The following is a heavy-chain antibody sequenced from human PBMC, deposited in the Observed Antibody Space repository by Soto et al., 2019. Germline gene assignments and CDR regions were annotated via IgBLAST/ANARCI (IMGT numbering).Heavy chain of an antibody. CDR1: GGSISSYY. V-gene: IGHV4-59*01. J-gene: IGHJ3*02. Sequence: SQTLSLTCTVSGGSISSYYWSWIRQPPGKGLEWIGYIYYSGSTNYNPSLKSRVTISVDTSKNQFSLKLSSVTAAHTAVYYCAMINGVTIYHAFDIWGQGTMVTVSS. CDR3: AMINGVTIYHAFDI. CDR2: IYYSGST. D-gene: IGHD3-10*01.